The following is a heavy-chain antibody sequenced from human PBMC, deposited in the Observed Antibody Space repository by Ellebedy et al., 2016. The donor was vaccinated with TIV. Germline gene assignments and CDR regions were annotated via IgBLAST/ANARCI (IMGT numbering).Heavy chain of an antibody. J-gene: IGHJ5*02. CDR2: ISAYNGNT. V-gene: IGHV1-18*01. Sequence: ASVKVSXXASGYTFTSYGISWVRQAPGQGLEWMGWISAYNGNTNYAQKLQGRVTMTTDTSTSTAYMELRSLRSDDTAVYYCARAGTAPFYNWFDPWGQGTLITVSS. CDR3: ARAGTAPFYNWFDP. CDR1: GYTFTSYG. D-gene: IGHD6-13*01.